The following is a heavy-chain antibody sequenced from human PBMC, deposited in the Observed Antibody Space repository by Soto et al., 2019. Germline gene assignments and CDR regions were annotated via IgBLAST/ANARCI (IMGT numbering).Heavy chain of an antibody. D-gene: IGHD1-26*01. CDR1: GFTFRDYA. V-gene: IGHV3-23*01. Sequence: EVQLLVSGGGLVQPGGSLRLSCAASGFTFRDYAMSWVRQVPGKGLEWVATVTGSGDTTKYAEPVKGRFTISRDNSKRTLYLQMNNLRPADTAMYFCVRSSGSQPRAGWFDPWGQGTLV. J-gene: IGHJ5*02. CDR3: VRSSGSQPRAGWFDP. CDR2: VTGSGDTT.